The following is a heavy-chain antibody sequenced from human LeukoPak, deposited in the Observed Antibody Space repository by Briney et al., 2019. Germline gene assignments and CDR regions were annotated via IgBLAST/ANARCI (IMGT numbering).Heavy chain of an antibody. CDR3: ARELSGSYYGGYFDL. J-gene: IGHJ2*01. CDR1: GGSFSGYY. Sequence: PSETLSLTCAVYGGSFSGYYWSWIRQPPGKGLEWIGEINHSGSTNYNPSLKSRVTISVDTSKNQFSLKLSSVTAADTAVYYCARELSGSYYGGYFDLWAVAPWSLSPQ. V-gene: IGHV4-34*01. D-gene: IGHD1-26*01. CDR2: INHSGST.